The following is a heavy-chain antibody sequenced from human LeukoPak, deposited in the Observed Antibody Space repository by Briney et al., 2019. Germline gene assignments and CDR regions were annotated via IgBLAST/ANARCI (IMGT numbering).Heavy chain of an antibody. V-gene: IGHV3-23*01. D-gene: IGHD1-26*01. Sequence: PGGSLRLSCAASGFTFSSYAMSWVRQAPGKGLEWVSAISGSGGSTYYADSVKGRFSISRDNSKNTLYLQMNSLRAEDTAVYYCARSRAPTIADSGEFDPWGQGTLVTVSS. J-gene: IGHJ5*02. CDR1: GFTFSSYA. CDR3: ARSRAPTIADSGEFDP. CDR2: ISGSGGST.